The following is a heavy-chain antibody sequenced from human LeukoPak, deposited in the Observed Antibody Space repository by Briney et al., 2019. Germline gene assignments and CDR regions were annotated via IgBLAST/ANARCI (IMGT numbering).Heavy chain of an antibody. CDR3: AKGYSGSYPGRDAFDI. D-gene: IGHD3-10*01. V-gene: IGHV3-23*01. CDR1: GFTFSSYA. CDR2: ISGSGGST. Sequence: PGGSPRLSCAASGFTFSSYAMSWVRQAPGKGLEWVSAISGSGGSTYYADSVKGRFIISRDNSKNTLYLQMNSLRAEDTAVYYCAKGYSGSYPGRDAFDIWGQGTMVTVSS. J-gene: IGHJ3*02.